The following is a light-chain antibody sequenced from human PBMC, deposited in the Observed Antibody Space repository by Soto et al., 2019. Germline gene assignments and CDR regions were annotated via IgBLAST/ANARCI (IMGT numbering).Light chain of an antibody. J-gene: IGLJ2*01. CDR1: SSDVGAYNY. CDR3: NSFAGSAHVV. CDR2: DVS. V-gene: IGLV2-8*01. Sequence: QSALAQPPSASGSPGQSVTISCTGTSSDVGAYNYVSWYQQHRGKAPKLIIYDVSQRPSGIPDRFSGSKSGNTASLTVSGLQAEDEAVYYCNSFAGSAHVVFGAGTQLTVL.